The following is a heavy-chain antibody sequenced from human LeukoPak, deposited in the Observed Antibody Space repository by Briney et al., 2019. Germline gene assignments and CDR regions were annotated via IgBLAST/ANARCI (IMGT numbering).Heavy chain of an antibody. V-gene: IGHV3-53*01. Sequence: GGSLRLSCAASGFTVSSNYMSWARQAPEKGLEWVSVIYSGGGIYYADSVKGRFTISRDNSNLYLQMNSLRAEDTAVYYCARDLGRYDSNQGPLDAFDIWGQGTKVTVSS. CDR1: GFTVSSNY. CDR2: IYSGGGI. CDR3: ARDLGRYDSNQGPLDAFDI. J-gene: IGHJ3*02. D-gene: IGHD3-22*01.